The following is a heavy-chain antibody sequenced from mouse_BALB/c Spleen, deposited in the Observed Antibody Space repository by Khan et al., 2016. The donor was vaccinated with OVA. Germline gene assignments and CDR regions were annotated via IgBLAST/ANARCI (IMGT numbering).Heavy chain of an antibody. CDR1: GFSLTNYG. Sequence: QVQLKESGPGLAAPSQSLSITFTISGFSLTNYGVHWVRQPPGKGLDWLLVIWSDGSTTYIPALQSRLTITKDNSQSQVFLKMNSLQTDDTAIYFCARQPYYHYNIMDYWGQGTSVTVSS. CDR2: IWSDGST. V-gene: IGHV2-6-1*01. J-gene: IGHJ4*01. CDR3: ARQPYYHYNIMDY. D-gene: IGHD2-10*01.